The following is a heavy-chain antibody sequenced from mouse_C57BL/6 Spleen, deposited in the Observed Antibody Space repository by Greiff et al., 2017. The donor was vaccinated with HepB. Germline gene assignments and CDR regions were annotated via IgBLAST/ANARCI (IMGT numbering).Heavy chain of an antibody. CDR2: IDPSDSET. J-gene: IGHJ4*01. CDR3: ARWDYAMDY. Sequence: QVQLQQPGAELVRPGSSVKLSCKASGYTFTSYWMHWVKQRPIQGLEWIGNIDPSDSETHYNQKFTDKATLTVDKSSSTAYMQLSSLTSEDSAVYYFARWDYAMDYWGQGTSVTVSS. V-gene: IGHV1-52*01. CDR1: GYTFTSYW.